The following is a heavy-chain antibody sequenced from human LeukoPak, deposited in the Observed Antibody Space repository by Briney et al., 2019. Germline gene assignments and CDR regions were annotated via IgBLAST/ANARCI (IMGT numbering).Heavy chain of an antibody. D-gene: IGHD6-13*01. CDR1: GLTFSDYS. CDR3: AKDAAGPEY. J-gene: IGHJ4*02. V-gene: IGHV3-23*01. Sequence: PGGSLRLSCAASGLTFSDYSMTWVRQAPGMGLFWVSGISAGGGSTYYADSVKGRFSISRDNSRNTLYLQMNSLRAEDTAVYYCAKDAAGPEYWGQGTLVTVSS. CDR2: ISAGGGST.